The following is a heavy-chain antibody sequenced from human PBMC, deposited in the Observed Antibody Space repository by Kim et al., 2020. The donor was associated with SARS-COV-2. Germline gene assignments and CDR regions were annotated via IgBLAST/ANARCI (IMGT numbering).Heavy chain of an antibody. CDR1: GDSVSSNSAA. Sequence: SQTLSLTCAISGDSVSSNSAAWHWIRQSPSRGLEWLGRTYYRSKWYNDYAVSVKSRITINPDTSKNQFSLQLNSVTPEDTAVYYCARLNRHEKVAAPIYYYYGMDVWGQGTTVTVSS. CDR2: TYYRSKWYN. J-gene: IGHJ6*02. V-gene: IGHV6-1*01. CDR3: ARLNRHEKVAAPIYYYYGMDV. D-gene: IGHD6-19*01.